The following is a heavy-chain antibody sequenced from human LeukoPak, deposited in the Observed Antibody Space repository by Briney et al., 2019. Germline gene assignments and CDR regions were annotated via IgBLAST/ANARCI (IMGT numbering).Heavy chain of an antibody. J-gene: IGHJ6*03. CDR2: ISSRGSTI. D-gene: IGHD3-3*01. Sequence: GSLRLSCAASGFTFSSYEMNWVRQAQGQGLEWDSYISSRGSTIYYADSVKGRLTISRDNVMNSLYLQMNSLRAEDTAVYYCARTGRCYDFWSGSYYYMDVWGKGTTVTVSS. CDR1: GFTFSSYE. CDR3: ARTGRCYDFWSGSYYYMDV. V-gene: IGHV3-48*03.